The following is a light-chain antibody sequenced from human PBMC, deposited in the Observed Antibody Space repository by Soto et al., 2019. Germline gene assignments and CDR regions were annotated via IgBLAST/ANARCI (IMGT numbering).Light chain of an antibody. CDR2: DAS. V-gene: IGKV3-11*01. CDR1: QSISSY. J-gene: IGKJ4*01. Sequence: EIVLTQSPVTLSLSPGERATLSCRASQSISSYLAWYQQKPGQAPRLLIYDASNRATGIPPRFSGSGSGTDFTLTISSLEPEDFAVYYCQHRANWPLTFGGGTKVEIK. CDR3: QHRANWPLT.